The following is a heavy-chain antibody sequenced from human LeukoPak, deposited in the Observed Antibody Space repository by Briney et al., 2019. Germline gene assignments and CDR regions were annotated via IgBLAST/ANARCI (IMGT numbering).Heavy chain of an antibody. CDR3: VRDQDEDRGSTTFDR. Sequence: GGSLRLSCAASGFTFDDYTVHWVRQGPGKGLEWVSLISWEGGNTYYADSVKGRFTISRDNAKNLLYLQMNSLRAGDTAIYYCVRDQDEDRGSTTFDRWGQGTLVTVSS. CDR2: ISWEGGNT. D-gene: IGHD1-26*01. CDR1: GFTFDDYT. V-gene: IGHV3-43*01. J-gene: IGHJ4*02.